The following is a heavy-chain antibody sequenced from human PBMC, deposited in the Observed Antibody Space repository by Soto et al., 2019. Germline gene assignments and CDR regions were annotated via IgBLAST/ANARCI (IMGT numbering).Heavy chain of an antibody. CDR3: AXEXVGXSXIHAFDI. D-gene: IGHD1-26*01. V-gene: IGHV3-48*01. Sequence: EVQLVESGGGLVQPGGSLRLSCAASGFTFSSYSMNWVRQAPGKGLEWVSYIMPESSHIFYADSVKGRFTISRDNAXXSLYLQMNSLRPEDTAVYYCAXEXVGXSXIHAFDIRGQGAMVTVSS. CDR1: GFTFSSYS. J-gene: IGHJ3*02. CDR2: IMPESSHI.